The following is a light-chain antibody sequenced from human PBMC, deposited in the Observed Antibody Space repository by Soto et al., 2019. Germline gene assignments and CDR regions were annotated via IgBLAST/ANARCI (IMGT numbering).Light chain of an antibody. V-gene: IGKV3-20*01. Sequence: EIVLTQSPGTLSLSPGERATLSCRASQSVSSSYLAWYQQKPGQAPRLLIYGASSRATGIPDRFNGSGSGTDFTLTISRLEPEDFAVYYCQQYRNSLYTFGQGTKLEIK. CDR1: QSVSSSY. CDR2: GAS. CDR3: QQYRNSLYT. J-gene: IGKJ2*01.